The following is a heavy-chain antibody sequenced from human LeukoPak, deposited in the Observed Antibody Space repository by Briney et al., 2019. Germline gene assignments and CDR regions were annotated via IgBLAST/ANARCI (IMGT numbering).Heavy chain of an antibody. Sequence: PPGGSLRLSCAASGFTFDDYAMHWVRQAPGKGLEWVSGINWNGGSIHYADSVKGRFTISRDNSKNTLYLQINSLGVEDTAVYYCAKGTFDWSFPLYFDSWGQGILVTVSS. V-gene: IGHV3-9*01. CDR3: AKGTFDWSFPLYFDS. CDR1: GFTFDDYA. J-gene: IGHJ4*02. CDR2: INWNGGSI. D-gene: IGHD3-9*01.